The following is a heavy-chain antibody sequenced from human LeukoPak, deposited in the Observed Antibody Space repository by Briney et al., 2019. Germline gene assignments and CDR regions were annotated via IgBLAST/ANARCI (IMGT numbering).Heavy chain of an antibody. CDR1: GFTFSSYE. Sequence: GGSLRLSCAASGFTFSSYEMNWARQAPGKGLEWVSYISSSGSTIYYADSVKGRFTISRDNAKNSLYLQMNSLRAEDTAVYYCARDEPYDYVWGSYRRDAFDIWGQGTMVTVSS. V-gene: IGHV3-48*03. CDR2: ISSSGSTI. J-gene: IGHJ3*02. CDR3: ARDEPYDYVWGSYRRDAFDI. D-gene: IGHD3-16*02.